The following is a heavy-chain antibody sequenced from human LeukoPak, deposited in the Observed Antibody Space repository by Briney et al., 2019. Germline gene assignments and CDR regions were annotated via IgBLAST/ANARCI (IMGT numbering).Heavy chain of an antibody. CDR1: GGSISSGDYY. CDR3: ARRIVCSSTSCYTGGDY. J-gene: IGHJ4*02. V-gene: IGHV4-30-4*08. CDR2: IYYSGST. D-gene: IGHD2-2*02. Sequence: PSQTLSLTCTVSGGSISSGDYYWSWIRQPPGKGLEWIGYIYYSGSTYYNPSLKSRVTISVDTSKNQFSLKLSSVTAADTAVCYCARRIVCSSTSCYTGGDYWGQGTLVTVSS.